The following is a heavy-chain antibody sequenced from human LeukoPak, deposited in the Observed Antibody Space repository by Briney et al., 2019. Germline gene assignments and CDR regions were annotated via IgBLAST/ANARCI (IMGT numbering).Heavy chain of an antibody. D-gene: IGHD5-12*01. V-gene: IGHV4-38-2*02. Sequence: SETLSLTCTVSGYSISSGYYWGWIQQPPGKGLEWIGSGSTYYNPSLKSRVTMSVDTSKNQFSPKLSSVTAADTAVYYCARDRGAQRRIDAFDIWGQGTMVTVSS. CDR2: SGST. CDR3: ARDRGAQRRIDAFDI. J-gene: IGHJ3*02. CDR1: GYSISSGYY.